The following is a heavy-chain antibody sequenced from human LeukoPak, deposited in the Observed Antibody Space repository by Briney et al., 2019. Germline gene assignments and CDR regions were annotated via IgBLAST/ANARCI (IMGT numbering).Heavy chain of an antibody. Sequence: ASVKVSCKASGYTFTSYGITWVRQAPGQGLEWLGWISAYNGNTNYAQNLQGRVTMTTDTSTSTAYMELRSLRSDDTAVYYCARRGGKNYGDYVLYYDYMDVWGKGTTVTVSS. CDR2: ISAYNGNT. CDR1: GYTFTSYG. V-gene: IGHV1-18*01. J-gene: IGHJ6*03. D-gene: IGHD4-17*01. CDR3: ARRGGKNYGDYVLYYDYMDV.